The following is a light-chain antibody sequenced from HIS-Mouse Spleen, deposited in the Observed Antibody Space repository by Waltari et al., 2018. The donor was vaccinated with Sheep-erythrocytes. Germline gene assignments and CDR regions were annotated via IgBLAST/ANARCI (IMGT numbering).Light chain of an antibody. Sequence: QSVLTQPPSVSGAPGPRVTISCTGSSSNIRAGYDVHWYQQLPGTAPKLLIYGNSNRPSGVPDRFSGSKSGTSASLAITGLQAEDEADYYCQSYDSSLSGWVFGGGTKLTVL. CDR3: QSYDSSLSGWV. V-gene: IGLV1-40*01. CDR1: SSNIRAGYD. J-gene: IGLJ2*01. CDR2: GNS.